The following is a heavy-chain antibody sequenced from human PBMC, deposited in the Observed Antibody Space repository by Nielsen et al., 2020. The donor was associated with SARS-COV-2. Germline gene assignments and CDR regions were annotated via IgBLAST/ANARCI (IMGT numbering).Heavy chain of an antibody. Sequence: ASVKVSCKASGYTFTSYYMHWVRQAPGQGLEWMGIINPSGGSTSYAQKFQGRVTMTRDTSTGTVYMELSSLRSEDTAVYYCARQSFGLGDAFDIWGQGTMVTVSS. V-gene: IGHV1-46*01. CDR1: GYTFTSYY. CDR2: INPSGGST. D-gene: IGHD3-10*01. J-gene: IGHJ3*02. CDR3: ARQSFGLGDAFDI.